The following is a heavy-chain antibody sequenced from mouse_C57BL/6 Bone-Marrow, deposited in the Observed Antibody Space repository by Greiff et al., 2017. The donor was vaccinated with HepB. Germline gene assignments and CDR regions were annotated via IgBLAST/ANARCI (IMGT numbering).Heavy chain of an antibody. CDR1: GYTFTDYY. CDR2: INPYNGGT. D-gene: IGHD2-12*01. Sequence: EVQLQQSGPVLVKPGASVKMSCKASGYTFTDYYMNWVKQSHGKSLEWIGVINPYNGGTSYNQKFKGKATLTVDKSSSTAYMELNSLTSEDSAVYYCARSHSSYYAMDYWGQGTSVTVSS. J-gene: IGHJ4*01. V-gene: IGHV1-19*01. CDR3: ARSHSSYYAMDY.